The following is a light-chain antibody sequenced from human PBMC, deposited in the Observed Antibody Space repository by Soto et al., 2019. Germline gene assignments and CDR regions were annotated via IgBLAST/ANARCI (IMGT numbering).Light chain of an antibody. CDR1: QSISSW. J-gene: IGKJ1*01. CDR3: QQYSIYWT. Sequence: DIQMTQSPSTLSASVGDRVTITCWASQSISSWLAWYQQKPGKAPKLLIYKASSLESGVPSRFSGSGSGTEFTLTISSLQPDDFATYYCQQYSIYWTFGQGTKVEIK. V-gene: IGKV1-5*03. CDR2: KAS.